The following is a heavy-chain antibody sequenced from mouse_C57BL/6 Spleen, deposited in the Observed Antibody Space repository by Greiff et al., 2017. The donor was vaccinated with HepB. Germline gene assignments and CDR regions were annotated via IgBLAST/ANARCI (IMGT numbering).Heavy chain of an antibody. Sequence: QVTLKESGPGILQPSQTLSLTCSSSGFSLSTFGMGVGWIRQPSGMGLEWLAHIWWDDDKYYNPALKSRLTISKDTSKNQVFRKIANVDTADTATYYCARIGYYGPKMYFDYWGQGTTLTVSS. CDR1: GFSLSTFGMG. D-gene: IGHD1-1*01. CDR2: IWWDDDK. CDR3: ARIGYYGPKMYFDY. J-gene: IGHJ2*01. V-gene: IGHV8-8*01.